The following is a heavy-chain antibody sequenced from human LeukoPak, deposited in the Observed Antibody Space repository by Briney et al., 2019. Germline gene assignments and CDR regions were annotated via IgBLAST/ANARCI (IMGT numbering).Heavy chain of an antibody. J-gene: IGHJ4*02. CDR2: INPNSGGT. V-gene: IGHV1-2*02. CDR1: GYTFTGYY. CDR3: ARDWWPMTTRRYFDY. Sequence: GASVKVSCKASGYTFTGYYMHWVRQAPGQGLEWMGWINPNSGGTNYAQKFQGRVTMTRDTSISTAYMELSRLRSDDTAVYYCARDWWPMTTRRYFDYWGQGTLVTVSS. D-gene: IGHD4-17*01.